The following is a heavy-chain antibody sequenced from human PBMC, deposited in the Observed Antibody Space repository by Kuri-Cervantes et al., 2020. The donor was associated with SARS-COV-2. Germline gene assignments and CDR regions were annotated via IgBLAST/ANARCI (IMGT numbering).Heavy chain of an antibody. Sequence: ASVKVSCKVSGYTLTELSMHWVRQAPGKGLEWMGGFDPEDGETIYAQKFQGRVTMTEDTSTDTAYMELSSLRAEDTAVYYCARDWDYDILTGQIPGGYYGMDVWGQGTTVTVSS. V-gene: IGHV1-24*01. J-gene: IGHJ6*02. CDR1: GYTLTELS. CDR3: ARDWDYDILTGQIPGGYYGMDV. D-gene: IGHD3-9*01. CDR2: FDPEDGET.